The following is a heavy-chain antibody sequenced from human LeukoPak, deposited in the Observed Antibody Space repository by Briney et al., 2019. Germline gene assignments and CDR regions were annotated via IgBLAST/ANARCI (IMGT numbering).Heavy chain of an antibody. CDR3: ASGTTFDAFDI. D-gene: IGHD1-1*01. Sequence: SETLSLTCAVYGGSFSGYYWSWIRQHPGKGLEWIGYIYYSGSTYYNPSLKSRVTISVDTSKNQFSLKLSSVTAADTAVYYCASGTTFDAFDIWGLGTMVTVSS. V-gene: IGHV4-31*11. J-gene: IGHJ3*02. CDR2: IYYSGST. CDR1: GGSFSGYY.